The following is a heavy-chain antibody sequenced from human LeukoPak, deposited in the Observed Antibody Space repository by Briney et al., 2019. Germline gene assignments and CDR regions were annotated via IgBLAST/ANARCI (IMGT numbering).Heavy chain of an antibody. CDR1: GFTFSDYY. V-gene: IGHV3-11*01. CDR3: ARGRTIFGAYYYYMDV. D-gene: IGHD3-3*01. Sequence: GGSLRLSCAASGFTFSDYYMSWVRQAPGKGLEGVSYISSSGSTIYYAESVKGRFTISRDNAKNSLYLQMNSLRAEDTAVYYCARGRTIFGAYYYYMDVWGKGTTVTVSS. CDR2: ISSSGSTI. J-gene: IGHJ6*03.